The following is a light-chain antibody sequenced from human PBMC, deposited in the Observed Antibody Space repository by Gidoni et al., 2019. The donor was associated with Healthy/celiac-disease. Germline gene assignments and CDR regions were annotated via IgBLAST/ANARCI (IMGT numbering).Light chain of an antibody. CDR2: DAS. V-gene: IGKV3-11*01. Sequence: EIELTQSPATLSLSPGERATLSCRASQSVSSYLAWYQQKPGQVPRLLIYDASNRATGIPARFSGSGSGTDFTLTISSLEPEDFAVYYCQQRSNWPWTFGQGTKVEIK. CDR3: QQRSNWPWT. CDR1: QSVSSY. J-gene: IGKJ1*01.